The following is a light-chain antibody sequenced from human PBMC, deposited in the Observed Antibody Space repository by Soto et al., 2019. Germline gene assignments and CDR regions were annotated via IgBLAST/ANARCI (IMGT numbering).Light chain of an antibody. V-gene: IGLV1-47*01. CDR2: RND. Sequence: QSVLTQPPSASGTPGQRVTFSCSGSSSNIGSNYVYWYRQLPGTAPNVLIYRNDERPSGVPDRFSGSKSGSSASLAISGLRSEDEADYYCSAWDDSLSGPVFGRGTKLTVL. J-gene: IGLJ3*02. CDR3: SAWDDSLSGPV. CDR1: SSNIGSNY.